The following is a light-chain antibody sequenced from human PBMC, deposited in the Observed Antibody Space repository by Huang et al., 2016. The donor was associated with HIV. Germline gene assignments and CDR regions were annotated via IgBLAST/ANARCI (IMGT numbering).Light chain of an antibody. J-gene: IGKJ1*01. CDR2: GAS. CDR1: RSVSNQ. V-gene: IGKV3-15*01. Sequence: ETVMTQSQATLSVSPGERATLSCRASRSVSNQLAWYQQKPGQAPRLLIYGASTRATDIPARVSGSGSGTEFSLTISSLQSEDFAVYYCQQYNNWPPWTFGQGTKVEIK. CDR3: QQYNNWPPWT.